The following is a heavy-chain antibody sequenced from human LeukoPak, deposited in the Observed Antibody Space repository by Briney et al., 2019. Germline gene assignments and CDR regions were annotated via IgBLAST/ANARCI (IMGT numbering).Heavy chain of an antibody. D-gene: IGHD1-26*01. CDR3: AREGSGSYYGGEYYFDY. CDR1: GGSISSYY. V-gene: IGHV4-59*01. J-gene: IGHJ4*02. Sequence: SETLSLTCTVSGGSISSYYWSWIRQPPGKGLEWIGYIYYSGSTNYNPSLKSRVTISVDTSKNQFSLKLSSVTAADTAVYYCAREGSGSYYGGEYYFDYWGQGTLVTVSS. CDR2: IYYSGST.